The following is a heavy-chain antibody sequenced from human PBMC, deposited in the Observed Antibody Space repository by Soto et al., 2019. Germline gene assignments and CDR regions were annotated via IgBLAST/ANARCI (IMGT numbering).Heavy chain of an antibody. D-gene: IGHD6-6*01. CDR2: IYPGDSDT. Sequence: GESLKISCKGSGYSFTNYWICWVRQMPGKGLEWMGIIYPGDSDTRYSPSFEGQVTISADKSITTAYLQWSSLKASDTAMYYCARPSYSSSRYYGMDVWGQGTTVTVSS. J-gene: IGHJ6*02. CDR3: ARPSYSSSRYYGMDV. CDR1: GYSFTNYW. V-gene: IGHV5-51*01.